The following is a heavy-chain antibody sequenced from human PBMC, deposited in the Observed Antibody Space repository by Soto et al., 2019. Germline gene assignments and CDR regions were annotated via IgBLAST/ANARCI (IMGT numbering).Heavy chain of an antibody. V-gene: IGHV1-3*01. CDR3: ARVYCSTTTCYGYYATDV. Sequence: GASVKVSCKASGYTFTNYAMHWVRQAPGQKLEWMGWINAGNGNTKYSETFQGRVTITRDTSANTAYMELSSLRSEDTAVYYCARVYCSTTTCYGYYATDVWGQGTTVTVYS. D-gene: IGHD2-2*01. CDR2: INAGNGNT. J-gene: IGHJ6*02. CDR1: GYTFTNYA.